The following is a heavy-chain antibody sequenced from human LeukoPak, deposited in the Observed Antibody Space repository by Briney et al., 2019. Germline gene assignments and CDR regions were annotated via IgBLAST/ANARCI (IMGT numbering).Heavy chain of an antibody. D-gene: IGHD2-21*01. CDR2: IFHSGST. CDR1: GYSISSGYY. V-gene: IGHV4-38-2*01. CDR3: ARQSPSTYDNSKLWPDAIDV. Sequence: SETLSLTCAVSGYSISSGYYWGWIRQPPGKGLEWIGTIFHSGSTYYNRSLKSRVTISVDTSRNQFSLSLSSVTAADTAIYYCARQSPSTYDNSKLWPDAIDVWGQGTMVTVSS. J-gene: IGHJ3*01.